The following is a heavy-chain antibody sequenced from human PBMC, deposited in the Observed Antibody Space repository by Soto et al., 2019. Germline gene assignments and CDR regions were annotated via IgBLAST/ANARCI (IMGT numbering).Heavy chain of an antibody. CDR3: ARVPTQQLAPIFDY. Sequence: SETLSLTCAVSGGSISSSNWWSWVRQPPGKGLEWIGEIYHSGSTNSNPSLKSRVTISVDKSKNQFSLKLSSVPAADTAVYYCARVPTQQLAPIFDYWGQGTLVTVSS. J-gene: IGHJ4*02. V-gene: IGHV4-4*02. CDR2: IYHSGST. CDR1: GGSISSSNW. D-gene: IGHD6-13*01.